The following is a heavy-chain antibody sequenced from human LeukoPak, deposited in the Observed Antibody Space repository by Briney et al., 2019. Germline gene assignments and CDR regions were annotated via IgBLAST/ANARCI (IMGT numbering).Heavy chain of an antibody. Sequence: GGSLRLSCAASGFTFSSYAMSWVRQAPVKGLEWVSAISGSGGSTYYADSVKGRFTISRDNSKNTLDLQMNSLRAEDTAVYYCAAHKKQWLPSLFDYWGQGTLVTVSS. CDR1: GFTFSSYA. J-gene: IGHJ4*02. D-gene: IGHD6-19*01. V-gene: IGHV3-23*01. CDR3: AAHKKQWLPSLFDY. CDR2: ISGSGGST.